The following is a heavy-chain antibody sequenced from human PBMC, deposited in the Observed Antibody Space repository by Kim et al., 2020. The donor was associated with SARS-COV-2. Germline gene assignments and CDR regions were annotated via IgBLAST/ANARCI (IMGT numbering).Heavy chain of an antibody. Sequence: GGSLRLSCAASGFTFSSYFMRWVRQTPGKGLEWVSSISGSGGGTYYTDSVRGRFTISRDNSKNTLFLQMNSLRAEDTALYYCEKVPYNTSPRHFDYWGQGALVTVSS. CDR3: EKVPYNTSPRHFDY. J-gene: IGHJ4*02. D-gene: IGHD1-20*01. CDR1: GFTFSSYF. V-gene: IGHV3-23*01. CDR2: ISGSGGGT.